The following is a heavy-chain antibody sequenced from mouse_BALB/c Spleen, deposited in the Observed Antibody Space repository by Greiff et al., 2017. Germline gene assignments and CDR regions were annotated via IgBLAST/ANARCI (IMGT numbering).Heavy chain of an antibody. CDR2: IDPFNGGT. D-gene: IGHD2-1*01. CDR1: GYSFTSYY. J-gene: IGHJ3*01. Sequence: VQLKQSGPELMKPGASVKISCKASGYSFTSYYMHWVKQSHGKSLEWIGYIDPFNGGTSYNQKFKGKATLTVDKSSSTAYMHLSSLTSEDSAVYYCARGDGNFWFAYWGQGTLVTVSA. CDR3: ARGDGNFWFAY. V-gene: IGHV1S135*01.